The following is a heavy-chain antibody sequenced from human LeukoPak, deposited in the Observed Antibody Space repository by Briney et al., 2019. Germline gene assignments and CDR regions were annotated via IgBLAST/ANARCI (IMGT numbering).Heavy chain of an antibody. CDR3: ATHYDGPPDY. J-gene: IGHJ4*02. Sequence: SETLSLTCTVSGGSISSSSYYWGWIRQPPGKGLEWIGSIYYSGSTYYNPSLKSRVTISVDTSKNQSSLKLSSVTAAGTAVYYCATHYDGPPDYWGQGTLVTVSS. D-gene: IGHD4-17*01. CDR2: IYYSGST. V-gene: IGHV4-39*01. CDR1: GGSISSSSYY.